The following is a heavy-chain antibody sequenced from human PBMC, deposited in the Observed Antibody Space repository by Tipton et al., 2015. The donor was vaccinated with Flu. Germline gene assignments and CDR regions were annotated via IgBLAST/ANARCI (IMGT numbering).Heavy chain of an antibody. CDR3: ARGPEQWLVNPHYFDY. CDR2: ISYDGSNK. V-gene: IGHV3-30*01. CDR1: GFTFSSYA. J-gene: IGHJ4*02. Sequence: SLRLSCAASGFTFSSYAMHWVRQAPGKGLEWVAVISYDGSNKYYADSVKGRFTISRDNSKNTLNLQMNSLRAEDTAVYYCARGPEQWLVNPHYFDYWGQGTLVTVSS. D-gene: IGHD6-19*01.